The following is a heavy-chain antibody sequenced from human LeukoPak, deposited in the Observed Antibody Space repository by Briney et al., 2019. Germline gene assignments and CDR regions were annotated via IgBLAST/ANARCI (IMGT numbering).Heavy chain of an antibody. J-gene: IGHJ4*02. CDR3: ARRRGRYQLQYHFDY. Sequence: SETLSLTCTVSGGSISSYYWSWIRQPPGKGLEWIGYIYYSGSTNYNPSLKSRVTISVDTSKNQFSLKLSSVTAADTAVYCCARRRGRYQLQYHFDYWGQGTLVTVSS. CDR1: GGSISSYY. CDR2: IYYSGST. D-gene: IGHD2-2*02. V-gene: IGHV4-59*01.